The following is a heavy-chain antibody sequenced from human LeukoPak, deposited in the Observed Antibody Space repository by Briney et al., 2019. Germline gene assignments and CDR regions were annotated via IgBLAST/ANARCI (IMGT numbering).Heavy chain of an antibody. V-gene: IGHV1-2*02. J-gene: IGHJ4*02. CDR1: GYSFIAYH. CDR3: ARDSGYSYGPGLYYFDY. CDR2: INPNSGGT. Sequence: ASVKVSCKASGYSFIAYHMHWVRQAPGQGLEWMGWINPNSGGTNYAQKFQGRVTMTRDTSISTAYMELSRLRSDDTAVYYCARDSGYSYGPGLYYFDYWGQGTLVTVSS. D-gene: IGHD5-18*01.